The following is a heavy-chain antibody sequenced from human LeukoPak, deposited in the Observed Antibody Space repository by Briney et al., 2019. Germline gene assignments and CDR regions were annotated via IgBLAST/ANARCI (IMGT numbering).Heavy chain of an antibody. V-gene: IGHV5-51*01. Sequence: GESLKISCKVSEYSFSNYWIGWVRQMPGKGLEWMGIIYPGDSDTRYSPSFQGQVTISADKSISTAYLQWSSLKASDTAMYYCARQHCSGGSCYWDAFDIWGQGTMVTVSS. CDR2: IYPGDSDT. CDR3: ARQHCSGGSCYWDAFDI. CDR1: EYSFSNYW. D-gene: IGHD2-15*01. J-gene: IGHJ3*02.